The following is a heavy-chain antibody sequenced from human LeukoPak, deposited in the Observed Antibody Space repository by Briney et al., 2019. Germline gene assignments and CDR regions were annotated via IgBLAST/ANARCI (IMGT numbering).Heavy chain of an antibody. CDR1: GFTFSSYW. Sequence: GGSLRLSCAASGFTFSSYWMHWVRQAPGKGLVWVSRINSDGSITTYADSVKGRFTISRDNAKNTLYLQMNSLRAEDTAMYYCARGSGWLDYWGQGTLVPVSS. CDR3: ARGSGWLDY. CDR2: INSDGSIT. D-gene: IGHD6-19*01. V-gene: IGHV3-74*01. J-gene: IGHJ4*02.